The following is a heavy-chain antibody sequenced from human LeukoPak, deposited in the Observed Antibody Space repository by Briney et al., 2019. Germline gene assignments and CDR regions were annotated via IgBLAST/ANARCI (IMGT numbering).Heavy chain of an antibody. J-gene: IGHJ4*02. CDR2: ISWNSGSI. CDR1: GFTFDDYA. Sequence: GGSLRLSCAASGFTFDDYAMHWVRQAPGKGLEWVSGISWNSGSIGYADSVKGRFTISRDNAKNSLYPQMNSLRAEDTALYYCAKDMGYDPYYFDYWGQGTLVTVSS. V-gene: IGHV3-9*01. D-gene: IGHD5-12*01. CDR3: AKDMGYDPYYFDY.